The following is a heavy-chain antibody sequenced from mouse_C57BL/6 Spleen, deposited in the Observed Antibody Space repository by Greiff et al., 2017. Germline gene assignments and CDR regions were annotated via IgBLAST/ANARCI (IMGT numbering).Heavy chain of an antibody. CDR1: GYAFSSYW. V-gene: IGHV1-80*01. J-gene: IGHJ1*03. CDR2: IYPGDGDT. Sequence: VQLQQSGAELVKPGASVKISCKASGYAFSSYWMNWVKQRPGKGLEWIGQIYPGDGDTNYNGKFKGKATLTADKSSSTAYMQLSSLTSEDSAVYFGARREGYYGSNGYFDVWGTGTTVTVSS. CDR3: ARREGYYGSNGYFDV. D-gene: IGHD1-1*01.